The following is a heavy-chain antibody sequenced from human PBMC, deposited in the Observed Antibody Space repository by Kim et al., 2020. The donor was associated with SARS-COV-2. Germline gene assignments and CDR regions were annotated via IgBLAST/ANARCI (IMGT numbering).Heavy chain of an antibody. CDR3: AKERVVPATGYAFDI. CDR2: IAAGGDST. CDR1: GFTFSLYD. J-gene: IGHJ3*02. Sequence: GGSLRLSCTASGFTFSLYDMTWVRHSPGKGLEWVSTIAAGGDSTYYAASVKGRFTIFRDNSKNMLYLQMNSLAAEDTAVYHCAKERVVPATGYAFDICG. V-gene: IGHV3-23*01. D-gene: IGHD2-21*02.